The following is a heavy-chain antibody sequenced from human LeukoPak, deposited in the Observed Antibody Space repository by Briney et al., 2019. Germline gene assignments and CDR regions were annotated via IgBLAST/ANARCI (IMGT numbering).Heavy chain of an antibody. CDR1: GGSISSYY. Sequence: ASETLSLTCTVSGGSISSYYWSWIRQPPGKGLEWIGEINHSGSTNYNPSLKSRVTISVDTSKNQFSLKLSSVTAADTAVYYCARTRYSYGIDYWGQGNLVTVSS. CDR2: INHSGST. CDR3: ARTRYSYGIDY. J-gene: IGHJ4*02. D-gene: IGHD5-18*01. V-gene: IGHV4-34*01.